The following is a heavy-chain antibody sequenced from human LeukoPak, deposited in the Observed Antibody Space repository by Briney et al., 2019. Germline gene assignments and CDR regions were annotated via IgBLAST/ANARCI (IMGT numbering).Heavy chain of an antibody. Sequence: SVKVSCKASGGTFSSYAISWVRQAPGQGLEWMGGIIPIFGTANYAQKFQGRVTITADESTSTAYMELSSLRSEDTAVYYCARAITERGSQTLLDYWGQGTLVTVSS. CDR2: IIPIFGTA. V-gene: IGHV1-69*13. D-gene: IGHD1-26*01. CDR1: GGTFSSYA. CDR3: ARAITERGSQTLLDY. J-gene: IGHJ4*02.